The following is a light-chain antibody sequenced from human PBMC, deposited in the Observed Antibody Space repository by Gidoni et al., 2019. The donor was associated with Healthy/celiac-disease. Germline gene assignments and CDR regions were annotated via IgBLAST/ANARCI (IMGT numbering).Light chain of an antibody. Sequence: DSLAVSLGERATINCKSSQSVLYSSNNKNYLAWYQQKPGQPPKLLIYWASTRESGVPDRFSGSGSGTDFTLTISSLQAEDVAVYYCQQYYSIPGLTFGGXTKVEIK. CDR2: WAS. J-gene: IGKJ4*01. V-gene: IGKV4-1*01. CDR3: QQYYSIPGLT. CDR1: QSVLYSSNNKNY.